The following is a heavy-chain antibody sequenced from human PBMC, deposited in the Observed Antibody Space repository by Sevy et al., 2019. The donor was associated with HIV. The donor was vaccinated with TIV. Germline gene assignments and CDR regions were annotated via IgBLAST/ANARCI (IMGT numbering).Heavy chain of an antibody. D-gene: IGHD3-3*01. CDR1: GFTFSNAW. V-gene: IGHV3-15*01. CDR3: TTDTGISDYDFWSGRDDTFDN. Sequence: GGSLRLSCAASGFTFSNAWMSWVRQAPGKGLEWVGRIKSKTDGGTTDYAAPVKGRFTISTDESKNTLYLQMNSLKTEDIAVYYCTTDTGISDYDFWSGRDDTFDNWGQGTMVTVSS. CDR2: IKSKTDGGTT. J-gene: IGHJ3*02.